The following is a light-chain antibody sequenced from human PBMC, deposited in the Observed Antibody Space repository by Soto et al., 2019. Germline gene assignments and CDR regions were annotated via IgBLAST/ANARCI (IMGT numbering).Light chain of an antibody. V-gene: IGKV1-5*01. J-gene: IGKJ1*01. CDR1: QSISSW. CDR3: QQYNSYSRT. CDR2: DAS. Sequence: DIQMTQSPSTLSASVGNKVTITCRASQSISSWLAWYQQKPGKAPKLLIFDASSLESGVPPRFSGSGSGTEFTLTISSLQPGDFAIYYCQQYNSYSRTFGQGTKV.